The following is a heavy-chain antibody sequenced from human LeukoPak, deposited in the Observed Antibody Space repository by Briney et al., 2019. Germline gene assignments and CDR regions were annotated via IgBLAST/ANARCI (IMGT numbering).Heavy chain of an antibody. Sequence: ASVKVSCKASGYTFTSYGISWVRQAPGQGLEWMGWISAYNGNTNYAQKFQGRVTITTDESTSTAYMELSSLRSEDTAVYYCARDNSSGGDAFDIWGQGTMVTVSS. CDR2: ISAYNGNT. J-gene: IGHJ3*02. V-gene: IGHV1-18*01. D-gene: IGHD3-22*01. CDR1: GYTFTSYG. CDR3: ARDNSSGGDAFDI.